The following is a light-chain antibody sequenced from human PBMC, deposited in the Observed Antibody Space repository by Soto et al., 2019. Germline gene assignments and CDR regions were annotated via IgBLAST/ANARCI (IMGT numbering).Light chain of an antibody. J-gene: IGKJ3*01. CDR1: QSVSSSY. V-gene: IGKV3-20*01. Sequence: EIVLTHSPGTLSLSPGERATLSCRASQSVSSSYLAWYQQKPGQAPRLLIYGASSRATGIPDRFSGSGSGKDLTLTISRLEPEDFAVYYWQQYGSSQPTVGPGTKVDIK. CDR2: GAS. CDR3: QQYGSSQPT.